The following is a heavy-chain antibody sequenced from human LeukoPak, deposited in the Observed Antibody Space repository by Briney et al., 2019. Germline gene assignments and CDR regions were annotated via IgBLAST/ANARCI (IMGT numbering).Heavy chain of an antibody. Sequence: SGTLSLTCAVYGGSFSGYYWSWIRQPPGKGLEWIGEIKHSGSTNYNPSLKSRVTIYVDTSKNQFSLKLSSVTAADTAVYYCASLSHYDILTGYYAPPDYWGQGTLVTVSS. D-gene: IGHD3-9*01. CDR2: IKHSGST. CDR1: GGSFSGYY. V-gene: IGHV4-34*01. CDR3: ASLSHYDILTGYYAPPDY. J-gene: IGHJ4*02.